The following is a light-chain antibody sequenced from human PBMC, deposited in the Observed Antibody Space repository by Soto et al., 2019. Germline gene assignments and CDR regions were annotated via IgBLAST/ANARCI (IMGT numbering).Light chain of an antibody. CDR1: GSDVGDHNY. J-gene: IGLJ2*01. CDR2: EVS. CDR3: SSYTSTTTRV. V-gene: IGLV2-14*01. Sequence: QSVLTQPASVSGSPGQSITVSCTGTGSDVGDHNYVSWYQQHPGKAPKLMIYEVSNRPSGVSNRFSGSKSGNTASLTISGLQAEDEADYYCSSYTSTTTRVFGGGTKLTVL.